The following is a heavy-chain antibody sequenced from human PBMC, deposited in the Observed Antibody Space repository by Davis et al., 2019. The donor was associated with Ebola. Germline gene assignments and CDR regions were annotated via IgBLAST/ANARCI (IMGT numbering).Heavy chain of an antibody. J-gene: IGHJ3*02. V-gene: IGHV3-15*01. CDR2: IKSKTDGGTT. D-gene: IGHD3/OR15-3a*01. CDR1: GFTFSNAW. CDR3: TTDRDWGDAFDI. Sequence: GESLKISCAASGFTFSNAWMSWVRQAPGKGLEWVGRIKSKTDGGTTDYAAPVKGRFTISRDDSKNTLYLQMNSLKTEDTAVYYCTTDRDWGDAFDIWGQGTTVTVSS.